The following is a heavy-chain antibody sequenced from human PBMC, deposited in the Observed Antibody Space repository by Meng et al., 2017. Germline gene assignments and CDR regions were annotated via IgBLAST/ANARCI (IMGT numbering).Heavy chain of an antibody. D-gene: IGHD5-24*01. CDR1: GYSFTSYW. Sequence: GESLKISCKGSGYSFTSYWIGWVRQMPGKGLEWMGIIYPGDSDTRYSPSFQGQVTISADKSISTAYLQWSSLKASDTAVYYCAGARMEMATITPYYFDYWGQGTLVTVSS. J-gene: IGHJ4*02. CDR3: AGARMEMATITPYYFDY. CDR2: IYPGDSDT. V-gene: IGHV5-51*01.